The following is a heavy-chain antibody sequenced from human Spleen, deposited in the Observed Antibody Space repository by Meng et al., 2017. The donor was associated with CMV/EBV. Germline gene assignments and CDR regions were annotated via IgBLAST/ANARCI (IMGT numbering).Heavy chain of an antibody. J-gene: IGHJ3*02. D-gene: IGHD6-13*01. CDR3: ARDGEAAGPI. V-gene: IGHV3-23*01. CDR2: ITTSGGSA. Sequence: GSLRLSCAASGFTFSNYAMSWVRQAPGKGLEWVSAITTSGGSAFYADSVKGRFSISRDNSKNTLYPQMNSLRVEDTAVYYCARDGEAAGPIWGQGTMVTVSS. CDR1: GFTFSNYA.